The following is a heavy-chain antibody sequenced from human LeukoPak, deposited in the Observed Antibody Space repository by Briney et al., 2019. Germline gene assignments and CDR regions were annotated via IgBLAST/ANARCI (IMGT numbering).Heavy chain of an antibody. CDR1: GGTFSSYA. CDR3: ARVLAAAQTYDAFDI. Sequence: ASVKISCKASGGTFSSYAISWVRQAPGQGLEWMGGIIPIFGTANYAQKFQGRVTITTDESTSTAYMELSSLRSEDTAVYYCARVLAAAQTYDAFDIWGQGTMVTVSS. D-gene: IGHD6-13*01. V-gene: IGHV1-69*05. CDR2: IIPIFGTA. J-gene: IGHJ3*02.